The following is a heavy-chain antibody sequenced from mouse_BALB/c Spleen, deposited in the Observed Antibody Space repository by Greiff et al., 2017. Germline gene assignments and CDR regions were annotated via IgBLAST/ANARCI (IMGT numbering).Heavy chain of an antibody. CDR3: ARRGGSSAPFDY. CDR1: GFTFSSYY. J-gene: IGHJ2*01. Sequence: EVQGVESGGGLVKLGGSLKLSCAASGFTFSSYYMSWVRQTPEKRLELVAAINSNGGSTYYPDTVKGRFTISRDNAKNTLYLQMSSLKSEDTALYYCARRGGSSAPFDYWGQGTTLTVSS. V-gene: IGHV5-6-2*01. CDR2: INSNGGST. D-gene: IGHD3-1*01.